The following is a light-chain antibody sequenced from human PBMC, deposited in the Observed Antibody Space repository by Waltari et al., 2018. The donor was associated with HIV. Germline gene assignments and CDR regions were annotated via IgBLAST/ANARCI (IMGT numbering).Light chain of an antibody. J-gene: IGKJ3*01. CDR1: QDIGSNY. CDR2: GTS. Sequence: EVVMRQSPATLSVSPGERATLSCRASQDIGSNYLAWYQQKPGQAPRLLIYGTSSRAIGIPDRFSGSGSGTDFTLTINRLEPEDFAVYYCQQYGSSPTFGPGTKVDIK. V-gene: IGKV3-20*01. CDR3: QQYGSSPT.